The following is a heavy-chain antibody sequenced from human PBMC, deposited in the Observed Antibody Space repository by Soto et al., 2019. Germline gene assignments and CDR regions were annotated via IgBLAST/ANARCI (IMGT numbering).Heavy chain of an antibody. J-gene: IGHJ4*02. CDR2: IYYRGNA. CDR1: GGPISSSSYY. V-gene: IGHV4-39*01. CDR3: ARLEGLATISYYFDF. D-gene: IGHD3-9*01. Sequence: PXXTLSLTCTVSGGPISSSSYYWGCIRQPPGKGLEGIGSIYYRGNAYYNPSLQTRVTISLDKSKSQFSLKLNSVTAADSAVYFCARLEGLATISYYFDFWGPGALVTVSS.